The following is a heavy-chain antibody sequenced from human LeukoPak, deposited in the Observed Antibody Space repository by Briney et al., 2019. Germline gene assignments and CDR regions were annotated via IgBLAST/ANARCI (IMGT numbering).Heavy chain of an antibody. D-gene: IGHD3-22*01. V-gene: IGHV3-30-3*01. CDR3: ARAPSITMIVVVITTLFDY. J-gene: IGHJ4*02. Sequence: GGSLRLSCAASGFTFSNYAMHWVRQAPGKGLEWVAVISYDGSNKYYADSVKGRFTISRDNSKNTLYLQMNSLRAEDTAVYYCARAPSITMIVVVITTLFDYGGQGTLVTVSS. CDR1: GFTFSNYA. CDR2: ISYDGSNK.